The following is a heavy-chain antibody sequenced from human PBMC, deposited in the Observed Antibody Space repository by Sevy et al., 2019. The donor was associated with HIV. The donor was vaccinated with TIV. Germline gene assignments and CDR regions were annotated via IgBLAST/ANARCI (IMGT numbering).Heavy chain of an antibody. D-gene: IGHD2-15*01. V-gene: IGHV1-2*07. CDR3: ARGDVVVVATGFDY. J-gene: IGHJ4*02. CDR1: GYTFTDYY. CDR2: INPHSAGT. Sequence: ASVKVSCKAXGYTFTDYYIHWVRQAPGQGLEWMGWINPHSAGTTYARNFRGRVTVTRDTSISTVYMELSRLRSDDTAVYYCARGDVVVVATGFDYWGQGTLVTVSS.